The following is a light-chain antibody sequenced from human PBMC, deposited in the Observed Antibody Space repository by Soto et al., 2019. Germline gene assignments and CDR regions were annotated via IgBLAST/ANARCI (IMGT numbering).Light chain of an antibody. CDR1: QSIRRW. CDR3: QQYTSYSPAT. J-gene: IGKJ1*01. CDR2: DAS. Sequence: DIQMTQSPSMLSASVGDRVTIACRASQSIRRWLAWYQQKPGKAPKLLIFDASTLESGVPSRFSGRGSETEFTLTISSLQPDDFATYYCQQYTSYSPATFGHGTKVDIK. V-gene: IGKV1-5*01.